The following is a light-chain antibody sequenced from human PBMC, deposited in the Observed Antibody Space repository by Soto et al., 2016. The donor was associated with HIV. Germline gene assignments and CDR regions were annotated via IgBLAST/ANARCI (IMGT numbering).Light chain of an antibody. CDR3: QSADSSDTFVV. Sequence: SYELTQPPSVSVSPGQTARITCSGDALPKQYAHWYQQKPGQAPVLVIYKDTERPSGIPERFSGSSSGTTVTLTISGVQAEDEADYYCQSADSSDTFVVFGGRDQADRP. CDR2: KDT. J-gene: IGLJ2*01. V-gene: IGLV3-25*03. CDR1: ALPKQY.